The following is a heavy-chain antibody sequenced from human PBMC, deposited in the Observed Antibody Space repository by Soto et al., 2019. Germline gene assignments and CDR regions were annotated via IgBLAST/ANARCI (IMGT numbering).Heavy chain of an antibody. V-gene: IGHV1-69*01. Sequence: QVQLVQSGAEVKKPGSSVKVSCKASGGTFNSYAISWVRQAPGQGLEWMGGIIPIFGTANYAQKFQGRVTITADESTSTAYMELSSLRSEDTAVYYCASAGGYYDSSGYEIDYWGQGTLVTVSS. J-gene: IGHJ4*02. D-gene: IGHD3-22*01. CDR3: ASAGGYYDSSGYEIDY. CDR2: IIPIFGTA. CDR1: GGTFNSYA.